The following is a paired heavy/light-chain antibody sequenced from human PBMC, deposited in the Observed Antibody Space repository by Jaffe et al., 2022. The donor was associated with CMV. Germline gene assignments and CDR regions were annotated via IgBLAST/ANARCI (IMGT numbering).Light chain of an antibody. V-gene: IGKV1-NL1*01. CDR3: QQYYSAPFT. CDR1: QGITNS. Sequence: DIQMTQSPSLLSASVGDRVTITCRASQGITNSLAWYQQKPGKAPNLLLNTASTLESGVPSRFSGSGSETDFILTISSLQPDDFATYYCQQYYSAPFTFGGGTKVEIK. CDR2: TAS. J-gene: IGKJ4*01.
Heavy chain of an antibody. CDR2: IYTGGRT. CDR3: ARDEIGLNVGPRRGGMDV. V-gene: IGHV3-53*01. CDR1: GFSVSSNY. D-gene: IGHD1-26*01. J-gene: IGHJ6*02. Sequence: EVQLVESGGGLIQPGGSLRLSCAVSGFSVSSNYMTWVRQAPGRGLEWVSAIYTGGRTYYAASVKGRFTMSRDTSKNTVSLEMNNLGGDDSAIYYCARDEIGLNVGPRRGGMDVWGQGTTVTVSS.